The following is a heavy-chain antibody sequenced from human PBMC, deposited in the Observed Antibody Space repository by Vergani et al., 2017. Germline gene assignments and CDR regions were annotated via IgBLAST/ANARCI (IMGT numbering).Heavy chain of an antibody. CDR3: ARDSRNSGYDLDY. D-gene: IGHD5-12*01. CDR2: IRSDESRR. J-gene: IGHJ4*02. V-gene: IGHV3-30*02. Sequence: QVQLVESGGGVVQPGGSLRLSCAASGFTFNSYGMHWVRQAPGKGLEWVASIRSDESRRYYGDSMEGPFTISRDNSKNTLYLQMKSLRPEDTAVYYCARDSRNSGYDLDYWGQGTLVTVSS. CDR1: GFTFNSYG.